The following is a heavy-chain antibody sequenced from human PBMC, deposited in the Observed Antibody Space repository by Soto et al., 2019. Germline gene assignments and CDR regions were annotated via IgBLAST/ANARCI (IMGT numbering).Heavy chain of an antibody. J-gene: IGHJ4*02. CDR1: GGSINTYY. CDR2: IYYSGST. Sequence: PSETLSLTCTVSGGSINTYYWTWIRQPPGTGLEWIGYIYYSGSTYYNPSLESRVTISVDTSKNQFSLNLSSVTAADTAVYYCARADSSGYSYFDYWGQGTLVTVSS. D-gene: IGHD3-22*01. V-gene: IGHV4-30-4*08. CDR3: ARADSSGYSYFDY.